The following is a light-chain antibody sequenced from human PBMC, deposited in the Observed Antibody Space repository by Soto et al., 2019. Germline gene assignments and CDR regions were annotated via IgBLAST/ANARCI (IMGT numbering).Light chain of an antibody. CDR3: NSYTSGSTWV. Sequence: QSALTQPASVSGSPGQSITISCTGTSSDVGGYNYVSWFQHHPGTAPKLIIYDVSNRPSGVSLRFSGSKSGSTASLTISGLQADDEADYYCNSYTSGSTWVFGGWTKLTVL. V-gene: IGLV2-14*03. J-gene: IGLJ3*02. CDR1: SSDVGGYNY. CDR2: DVS.